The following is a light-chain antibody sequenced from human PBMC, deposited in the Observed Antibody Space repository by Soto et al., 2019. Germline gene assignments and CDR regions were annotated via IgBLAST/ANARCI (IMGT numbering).Light chain of an antibody. CDR3: QQYYSYPLT. CDR1: QGISSY. Sequence: AIGMTQSPSSLSASTVAIVTITCRASQGISSYLAWYQQKPGKAPKLLIYAASTLQSGVPSRFSGSGSGTDFTLTISCLQSEDFATYYCQQYYSYPLTFGGGTKVDIK. CDR2: AAS. V-gene: IGKV1-8*01. J-gene: IGKJ4*01.